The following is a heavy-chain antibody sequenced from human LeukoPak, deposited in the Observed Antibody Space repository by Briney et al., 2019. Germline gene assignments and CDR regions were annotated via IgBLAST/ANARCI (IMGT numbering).Heavy chain of an antibody. V-gene: IGHV4-34*01. CDR1: GGSFSGYY. D-gene: IGHD3-22*01. J-gene: IGHJ5*02. Sequence: SETLSLTCAVYGGSFSGYYWSWIRQPPGKGLEWIGEINHSGSTNYNPSLKSRVTMSVDTSKNQFSLKLSSVTAADTAVYYRARRTSYYYDSSGPGRWFDPWGQGALVTVSS. CDR3: ARRTSYYYDSSGPGRWFDP. CDR2: INHSGST.